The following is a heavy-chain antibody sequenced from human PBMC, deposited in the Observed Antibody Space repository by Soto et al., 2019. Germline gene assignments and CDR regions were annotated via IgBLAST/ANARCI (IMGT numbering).Heavy chain of an antibody. CDR3: VTDDGDYSFDY. J-gene: IGHJ4*02. V-gene: IGHV3-7*03. CDR2: INQGGSEK. D-gene: IGHD4-17*01. Sequence: EVQLVESGGGLVQPGGSLRLSCAASGFTFSNYWMSWVRQAPGKGLEWVAKINQGGSEKWSADSVKGRFTISRDNAKNSLYLQLNSLGAEDTAVYYCVTDDGDYSFDYWGQGTLVTGSS. CDR1: GFTFSNYW.